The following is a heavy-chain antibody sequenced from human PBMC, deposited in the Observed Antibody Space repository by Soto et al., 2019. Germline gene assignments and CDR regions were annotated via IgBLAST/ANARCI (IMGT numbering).Heavy chain of an antibody. V-gene: IGHV3-21*01. J-gene: IGHJ3*02. CDR2: ISSSSSYI. Sequence: GGSLRLSCAASGFTFSSYSMNWVRQAPGKGLEWVSSISSSSSYIYYADSVKGRFTISRDNAKNPLYLQMNSLRAEDTAVYYCAREDQWLSSHAFDIWGQGTMVT. CDR1: GFTFSSYS. CDR3: AREDQWLSSHAFDI. D-gene: IGHD6-19*01.